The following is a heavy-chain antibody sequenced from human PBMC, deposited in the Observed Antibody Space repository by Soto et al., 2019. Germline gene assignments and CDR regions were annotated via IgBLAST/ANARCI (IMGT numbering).Heavy chain of an antibody. Sequence: EVQLVESGGDLVQPGGSLRLSCAASGFIFSDYTMTWVRQAPGRGLEFVSHISSSGDAIFYAESVKGRFTVSRDNAKNSLYLQMNSLRDDDTAVYFCARAHGGSTWFVGVYYFCGMAVWGQGTAVTVSS. D-gene: IGHD6-13*01. CDR3: ARAHGGSTWFVGVYYFCGMAV. J-gene: IGHJ6*02. CDR2: ISSSGDAI. V-gene: IGHV3-48*02. CDR1: GFIFSDYT.